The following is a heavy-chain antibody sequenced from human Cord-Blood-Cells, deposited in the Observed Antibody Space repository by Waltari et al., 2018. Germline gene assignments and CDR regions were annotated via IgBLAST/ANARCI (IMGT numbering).Heavy chain of an antibody. D-gene: IGHD2-15*01. Sequence: QLQLQESGPGLVKPSETLSLTCTVSGGSISSSSYYWGWIRQPPGKGLGWIGSIYYSGSTYYNPSLKSRGTIAGDTSKNQFSLKLSSVTAADAAVYYCARRGYCSGGSCYGLYYFDYWGQGTLVTVSS. V-gene: IGHV4-39*01. CDR3: ARRGYCSGGSCYGLYYFDY. CDR1: GGSISSSSYY. CDR2: IYYSGST. J-gene: IGHJ4*02.